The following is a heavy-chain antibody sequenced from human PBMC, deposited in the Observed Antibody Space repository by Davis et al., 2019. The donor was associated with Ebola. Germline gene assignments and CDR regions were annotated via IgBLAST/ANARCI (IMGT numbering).Heavy chain of an antibody. Sequence: AASVKVSCKASGYTFTSYGITWVRQAPGQGLEWMGWINPHNGNTNYAQNVQGRVTITADKSTSTAYMELSSLRSEDTAVYYCAREVVLVPAAMLDYYYGMDVWGQGTTVTVSS. CDR2: INPHNGNT. D-gene: IGHD2-2*01. V-gene: IGHV1-18*04. CDR1: GYTFTSYG. CDR3: AREVVLVPAAMLDYYYGMDV. J-gene: IGHJ6*02.